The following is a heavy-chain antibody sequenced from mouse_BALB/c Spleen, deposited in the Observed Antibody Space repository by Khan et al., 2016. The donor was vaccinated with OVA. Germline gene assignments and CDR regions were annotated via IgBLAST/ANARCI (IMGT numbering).Heavy chain of an antibody. D-gene: IGHD2-3*01. J-gene: IGHJ2*01. CDR3: TRDGIDY. CDR2: INPTSGYT. CDR1: GYTFTTYW. Sequence: QVQLKQSGAELAKPGASVKMSCKASGYTFTTYWMHWVKQRPGQGLEWIGYINPTSGYTDYNEKFKDRATLSADKSSSTAYMQLSSLTSEDSAVYYCTRDGIDYWGQGTTLAVSS. V-gene: IGHV1-7*01.